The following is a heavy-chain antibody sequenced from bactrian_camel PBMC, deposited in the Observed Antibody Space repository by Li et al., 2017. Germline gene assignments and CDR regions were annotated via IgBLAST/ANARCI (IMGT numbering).Heavy chain of an antibody. D-gene: IGHD1*01. V-gene: IGHV3S53*01. CDR1: GYITSSYF. J-gene: IGHJ4*01. Sequence: QVQLVESGGGSVQTGESLTLSCVAPGYITSSYFMGWLRHQAPGQKREGVAAIERSGKITYADSVLGRFTISKDVTKDTVYLQMNDLKPKDTAMYSCHDNQCHRGWPGAYRGQGTQVTVS. CDR2: IERSGKI. CDR3: HDNQCHRGWPGAY.